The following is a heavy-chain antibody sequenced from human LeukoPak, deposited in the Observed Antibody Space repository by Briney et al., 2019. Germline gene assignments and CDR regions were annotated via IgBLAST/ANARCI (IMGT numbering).Heavy chain of an antibody. CDR3: ARDAIRSGIAAAGDFDY. CDR2: IWYDGSNK. CDR1: GFTFSSYG. J-gene: IGHJ4*02. V-gene: IGHV3-33*01. D-gene: IGHD6-13*01. Sequence: GGSLRLSCAASGFTFSSYGMHRVRQAPGKGLEWVAVIWYDGSNKYYADSVKGRFTISRDNSKNTLYLQMNSLRAEDTAVYYCARDAIRSGIAAAGDFDYWGQGTLVTVST.